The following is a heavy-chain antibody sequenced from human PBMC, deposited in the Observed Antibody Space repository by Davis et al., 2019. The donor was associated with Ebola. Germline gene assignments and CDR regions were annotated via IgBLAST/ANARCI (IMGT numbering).Heavy chain of an antibody. CDR1: GFTFSGSA. CDR2: ISYDGSNK. V-gene: IGHV3-30*04. CDR3: AKDYFDY. Sequence: GESLKISCAASGFTFSGSAMHWVRQAPGKGLEWVAVISYDGSNKYYADSVKGRFTISRDNSKNTLYLQMNSLRAEDTAVYYCAKDYFDYWGQGTLVTVSS. J-gene: IGHJ4*02.